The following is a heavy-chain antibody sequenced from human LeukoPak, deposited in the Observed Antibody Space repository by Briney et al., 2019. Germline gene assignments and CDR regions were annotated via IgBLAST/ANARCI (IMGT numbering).Heavy chain of an antibody. Sequence: PGGSLRLSCAASGFTFSDYYMSWIRQAPGKGLEWVSYISSSGSTIYYADSVKGRFTISRDNAKNSLCLQMNSLRAEDTAVYYCARDTAAGTGAFDIWGQGTMVTVSS. D-gene: IGHD6-13*01. J-gene: IGHJ3*02. CDR2: ISSSGSTI. CDR1: GFTFSDYY. CDR3: ARDTAAGTGAFDI. V-gene: IGHV3-11*04.